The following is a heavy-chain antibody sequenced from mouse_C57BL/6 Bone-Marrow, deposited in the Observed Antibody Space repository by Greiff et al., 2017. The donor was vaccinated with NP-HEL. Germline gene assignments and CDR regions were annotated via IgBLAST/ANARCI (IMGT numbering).Heavy chain of an antibody. V-gene: IGHV5-4*01. J-gene: IGHJ3*01. CDR3: ARSYYPSGRGWFAY. Sequence: EVQRVESGGGLVKPGGSLKLSCAASGFTFSSYAMPWVRQTPEKRLEWVATISDGGSYTYYPDNVKGRFTIPRDNAKNNPYLQMSHLKSEDTAVYYWARSYYPSGRGWFAYWGQGTLVTVSA. D-gene: IGHD2-10*01. CDR2: ISDGGSYT. CDR1: GFTFSSYA.